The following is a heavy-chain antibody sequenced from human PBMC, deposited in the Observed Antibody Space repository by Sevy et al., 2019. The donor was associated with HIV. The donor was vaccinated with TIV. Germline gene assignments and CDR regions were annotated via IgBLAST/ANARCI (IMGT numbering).Heavy chain of an antibody. J-gene: IGHJ4*02. CDR2: IYPGDSDT. V-gene: IGHV5-51*01. D-gene: IGHD5-18*01. Sequence: GESLKISCKGSGYSFTNYWIGWVRQMPGKGLEWMGIIYPGDSDTRYSLSLQGQVTISADKSISTAYLQWSSLRASDTAMYYCARQEYSYSQVDYWGQGTLVTVSS. CDR1: GYSFTNYW. CDR3: ARQEYSYSQVDY.